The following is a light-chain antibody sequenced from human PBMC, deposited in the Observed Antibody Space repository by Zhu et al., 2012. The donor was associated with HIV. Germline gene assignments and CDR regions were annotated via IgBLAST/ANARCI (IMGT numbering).Light chain of an antibody. J-gene: IGKJ5*01. CDR1: QSIGSS. CDR3: QQYNDYST. CDR2: KAS. Sequence: DIQMTQSPSTLSASIGDRVTITCRASQSIGSSLAWYQQKPGKAPKLLIYKASSLERGVPSRFSGSGSGTEFTLTISSLQPDDFGSYFCQQYNDYSTFG. V-gene: IGKV1-5*03.